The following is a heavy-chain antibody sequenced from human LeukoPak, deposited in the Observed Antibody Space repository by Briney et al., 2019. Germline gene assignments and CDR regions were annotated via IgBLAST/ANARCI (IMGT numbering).Heavy chain of an antibody. CDR2: INWNGGST. J-gene: IGHJ3*02. V-gene: IGHV3-20*04. CDR3: SRASSLSQWAFDI. CDR1: GFTFDDYG. Sequence: GGSLRLSCAASGFTFDDYGMSWVRQAPGKGLEWVSDINWNGGSTGYADSVRGRFTISRDNAKNSLYLQMNSLRAEDTAFFYCSRASSLSQWAFDIWGQGTMVTVSS. D-gene: IGHD1-26*01.